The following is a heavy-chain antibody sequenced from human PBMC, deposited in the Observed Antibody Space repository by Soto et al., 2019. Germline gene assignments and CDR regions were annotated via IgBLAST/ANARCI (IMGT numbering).Heavy chain of an antibody. CDR1: GASISTYY. CDR3: ARDLKEYCSDGKCNWFDP. Sequence: SETLSLTCTVSGASISTYYWSWIRQPPGKGLERIGYISYSGSTNYNPSLKSRVTISFDASKNEISLQVRSATAADAAVYYCARDLKEYCSDGKCNWFDPWGQGTLVTSPQ. J-gene: IGHJ5*02. CDR2: ISYSGST. V-gene: IGHV4-59*01. D-gene: IGHD2-15*01.